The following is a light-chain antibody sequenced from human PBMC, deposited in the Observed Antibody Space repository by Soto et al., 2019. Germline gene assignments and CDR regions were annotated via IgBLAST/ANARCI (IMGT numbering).Light chain of an antibody. J-gene: IGKJ4*01. CDR1: QSVSSSY. Sequence: EIVLTQSPGTLSLSPGERATLSCRASQSVSSSYLAWYQQKPGQAPRLLIYGASSRATGIPDSFSGSGSGTDFTLTISRLEPEDFAVYYCHQDDSSPLTFGGGIKVEIK. CDR3: HQDDSSPLT. CDR2: GAS. V-gene: IGKV3-20*01.